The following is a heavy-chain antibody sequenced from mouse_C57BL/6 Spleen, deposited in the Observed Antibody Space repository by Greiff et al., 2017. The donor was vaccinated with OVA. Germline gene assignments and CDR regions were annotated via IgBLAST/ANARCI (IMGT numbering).Heavy chain of an antibody. Sequence: EVMLVESGGGLVKPGGSLKLSCAASGFTFSSYAMSWVRQTPEKRLEWVATISDGGSYTYYPDNVKGRFTISRDNAKNNLYLQMSHLKSEDTAMYYCARDYSPFDYWGQGTTLTVSS. J-gene: IGHJ2*01. V-gene: IGHV5-4*01. CDR1: GFTFSSYA. CDR3: ARDYSPFDY. D-gene: IGHD2-12*01. CDR2: ISDGGSYT.